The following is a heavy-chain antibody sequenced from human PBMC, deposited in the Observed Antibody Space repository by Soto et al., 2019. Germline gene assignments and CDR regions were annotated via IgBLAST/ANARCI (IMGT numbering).Heavy chain of an antibody. Sequence: ASVKVSCKAPGYTFTSYAISWVRQTPGQGLEWMGWISAYNGNTNYAQKLQGRVTMTTDTSTSTAYMELRSLRSDDTAVYYCARDAAAGLNDYWGQGTLVTVSS. V-gene: IGHV1-18*01. CDR3: ARDAAAGLNDY. J-gene: IGHJ4*02. CDR2: ISAYNGNT. CDR1: GYTFTSYA. D-gene: IGHD6-13*01.